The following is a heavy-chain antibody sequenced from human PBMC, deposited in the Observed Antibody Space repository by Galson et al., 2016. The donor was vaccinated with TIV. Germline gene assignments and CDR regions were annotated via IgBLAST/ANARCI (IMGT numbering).Heavy chain of an antibody. CDR2: IGANGGDT. Sequence: SVKVSCKASGYTFSKYGISWVRQAPGQGLQWVGWIGANGGDTNSAQKLRGRVTMTIDTSTNTAYMELRSLRSDDTAVYYCARDRGSMTMILVVDYFYGMDVWGQGTTVTVSS. CDR1: GYTFSKYG. CDR3: ARDRGSMTMILVVDYFYGMDV. V-gene: IGHV1-18*04. J-gene: IGHJ6*02. D-gene: IGHD3-22*01.